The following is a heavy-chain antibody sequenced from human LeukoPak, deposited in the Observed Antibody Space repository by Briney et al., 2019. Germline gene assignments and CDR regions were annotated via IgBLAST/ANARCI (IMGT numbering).Heavy chain of an antibody. D-gene: IGHD3-22*01. CDR3: ARDYHDSSGHTYYFDN. Sequence: ASVTVSCKASGYTFSGYYVHWVRQAPGHGLEGMGWINPNTGGTTYAQKFQGRVTMTRDTSISTAYMELSRLRSDDTAVYYCARDYHDSSGHTYYFDNWGQGTLVTVSS. CDR2: INPNTGGT. V-gene: IGHV1-2*02. CDR1: GYTFSGYY. J-gene: IGHJ4*02.